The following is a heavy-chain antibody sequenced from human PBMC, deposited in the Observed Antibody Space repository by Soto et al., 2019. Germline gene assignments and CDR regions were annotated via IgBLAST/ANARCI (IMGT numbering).Heavy chain of an antibody. D-gene: IGHD3-22*01. Sequence: GGSLRLSCATSGFILSDCAMNWVRQAPGKGLEWVSYISSSSRVIDYADSVKGRFTVSRDNSRNTLYMEMNSLRADDTAVYHCAKEAQSGFYYFDYWGPGALVTVSS. CDR3: AKEAQSGFYYFDY. J-gene: IGHJ4*01. CDR1: GFILSDCA. CDR2: ISSSSRVI. V-gene: IGHV3-48*01.